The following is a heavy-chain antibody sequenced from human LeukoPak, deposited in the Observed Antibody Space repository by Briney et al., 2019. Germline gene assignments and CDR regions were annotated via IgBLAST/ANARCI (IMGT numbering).Heavy chain of an antibody. D-gene: IGHD3-10*01. Sequence: SQTLSLTCTVSGGSISSGSYYWSWIRQPAGKGLKWIGRIYTSGSTNYNPSLKSRVTISVDTSKNQFSLKLSSVTAADTAVYYCARQGGILWFGELLPNSYNWFDPWGQGTLVTVSS. CDR2: IYTSGST. J-gene: IGHJ5*02. V-gene: IGHV4-61*02. CDR3: ARQGGILWFGELLPNSYNWFDP. CDR1: GGSISSGSYY.